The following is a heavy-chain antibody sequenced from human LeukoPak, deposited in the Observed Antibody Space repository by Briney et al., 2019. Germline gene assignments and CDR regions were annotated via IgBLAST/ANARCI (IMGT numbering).Heavy chain of an antibody. Sequence: SETLSLTCTVSGGSINGYYWSWIRQPPGKGLEWIGYVYYSASTNYSTSLKSRVTISVDTSKKQFSLRLSSVTAAETAVYYCARGIMTTVPTFDYWGQGTLVTVSS. D-gene: IGHD4-17*01. CDR1: GGSINGYY. CDR2: VYYSAST. CDR3: ARGIMTTVPTFDY. V-gene: IGHV4-59*01. J-gene: IGHJ4*02.